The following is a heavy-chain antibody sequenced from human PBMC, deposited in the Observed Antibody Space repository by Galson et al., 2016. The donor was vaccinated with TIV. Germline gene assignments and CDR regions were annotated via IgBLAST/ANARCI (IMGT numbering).Heavy chain of an antibody. CDR1: GYIFTAYY. D-gene: IGHD3-10*01. CDR3: TRGGGGAYTFDAFDI. J-gene: IGHJ3*02. V-gene: IGHV1-2*02. Sequence: SVKVSCKASGYIFTAYYLHWVRQAPGQGLEWMGWIHPQNGGANYAQKFQGRVTLTRDTSISTVYMELRRLKSDDTAVYFCTRGGGGAYTFDAFDIWGQGTMVTVSS. CDR2: IHPQNGGA.